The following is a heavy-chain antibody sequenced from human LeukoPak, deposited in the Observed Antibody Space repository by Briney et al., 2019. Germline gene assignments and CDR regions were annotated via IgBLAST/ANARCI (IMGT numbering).Heavy chain of an antibody. V-gene: IGHV3-20*04. D-gene: IGHD2-2*01. CDR1: GFTFDDYG. Sequence: GGSLRLFCAASGFTFDDYGMSWVRQAPGKGLEWVSGINWNGGSTGYADSVKGRFTISRDNAKNSLYLQMNSLRAEDTAVYYCAKGVGYCSSTSCYYYYYYMDVWGKGTTVTVSS. J-gene: IGHJ6*03. CDR3: AKGVGYCSSTSCYYYYYYMDV. CDR2: INWNGGST.